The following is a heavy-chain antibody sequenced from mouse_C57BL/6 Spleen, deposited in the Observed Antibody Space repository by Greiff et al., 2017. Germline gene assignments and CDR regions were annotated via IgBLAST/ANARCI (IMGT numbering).Heavy chain of an antibody. CDR3: ARERVQLGHFDY. D-gene: IGHD4-1*02. Sequence: QVQLQQPGAELVKPGASVKMSCKASGYTFTGYWITWVKQRPGQGLEWIGDIYPGSGSTNYNEKFKSKATLTVDTSSSTAYMQLSSLTSEDSAVYYCARERVQLGHFDYWGQGTTLTVSS. CDR1: GYTFTGYW. V-gene: IGHV1-55*01. J-gene: IGHJ2*01. CDR2: IYPGSGST.